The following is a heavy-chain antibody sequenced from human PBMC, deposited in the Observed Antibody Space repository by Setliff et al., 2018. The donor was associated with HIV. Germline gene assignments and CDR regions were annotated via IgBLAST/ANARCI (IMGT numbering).Heavy chain of an antibody. J-gene: IGHJ5*02. CDR1: GYTFSDYY. CDR3: ALASVVSTARWNH. CDR2: INPNSGHT. Sequence: ASVKVSCKASGYTFSDYYMHWVRQAPGQGLEWMGWINPNSGHTNYAQVRDRVTMTRDTSIGTAYMDLSSLTSDDTAVYYCALASVVSTARWNHWGRGTLVTVSS. V-gene: IGHV1-2*02. D-gene: IGHD2-15*01.